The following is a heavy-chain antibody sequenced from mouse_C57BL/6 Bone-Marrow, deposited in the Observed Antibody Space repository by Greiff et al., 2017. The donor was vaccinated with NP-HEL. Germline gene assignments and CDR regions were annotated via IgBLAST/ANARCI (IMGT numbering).Heavy chain of an antibody. CDR1: GYTFTSYW. D-gene: IGHD6-1*01. CDR3: ARGGAPYFDY. J-gene: IGHJ2*01. V-gene: IGHV1-61*01. Sequence: VKLQQPGAELVRPGSSVKLSCKASGYTFTSYWMDWVKQRPGQGLEWIGNIYPSDSETHYNQKFKDKATLTVDKSSSTAYMQLSSLTSEDSAVYYCARGGAPYFDYWGQGTTLTVSS. CDR2: IYPSDSET.